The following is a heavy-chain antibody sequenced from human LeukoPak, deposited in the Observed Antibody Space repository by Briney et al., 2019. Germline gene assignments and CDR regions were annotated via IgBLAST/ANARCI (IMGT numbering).Heavy chain of an antibody. Sequence: GGSLRLSCAASGFTFSSYSMNWVRQAPGKGLEWVSSISSSSSYIYYADSVKGRFTISRDNAENSLYLQMNSLRAEDTAVYYCARGTSSINWFDPWGQGTLVTVSS. J-gene: IGHJ5*02. V-gene: IGHV3-21*01. CDR1: GFTFSSYS. D-gene: IGHD2-2*01. CDR2: ISSSSSYI. CDR3: ARGTSSINWFDP.